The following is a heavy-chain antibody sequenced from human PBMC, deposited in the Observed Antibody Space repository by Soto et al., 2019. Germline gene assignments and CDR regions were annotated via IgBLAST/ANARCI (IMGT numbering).Heavy chain of an antibody. J-gene: IGHJ6*02. CDR3: AREGWELLNALSYYYGMDV. CDR2: INAGNGNT. D-gene: IGHD1-26*01. Sequence: GASVNVSCKASGYTFTSYAMHWVRQAPGQRLEWMGWINAGNGNTKYSQKFQGRVTITRDTSASTAYMELSSLRSEDTAVYYCAREGWELLNALSYYYGMDVWGQGTTVTVSS. CDR1: GYTFTSYA. V-gene: IGHV1-3*01.